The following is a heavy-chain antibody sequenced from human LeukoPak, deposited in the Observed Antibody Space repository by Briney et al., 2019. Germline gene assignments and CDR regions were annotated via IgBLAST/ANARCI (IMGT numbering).Heavy chain of an antibody. CDR3: ARVAAATYCSSTSCYDAFDI. D-gene: IGHD2-2*01. J-gene: IGHJ3*02. Sequence: SETLSLTCTVSGGSISSYYWSWIRQPAGKGLEWIGRIYTSGSTNYNPSLTSRVTISVDTSKNQFSLKLSSVTAADTAVYYCARVAAATYCSSTSCYDAFDIWGQGTMVTVSS. CDR2: IYTSGST. CDR1: GGSISSYY. V-gene: IGHV4-4*07.